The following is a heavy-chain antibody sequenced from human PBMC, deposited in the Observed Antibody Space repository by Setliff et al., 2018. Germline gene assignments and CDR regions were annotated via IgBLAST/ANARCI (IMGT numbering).Heavy chain of an antibody. CDR3: LRLVRYCSRTSCQRTSGDEV. CDR1: GYTFTESI. CDR2: IGVYRGNT. Sequence: ASVKVSCKASGYTFTESIVSWVRQAPGQGLEWLGWIGVYRGNTYTAQRFQGRVTMTTDTSTNMAYLELRGLRSDDTAVYYCLRLVRYCSRTSCQRTSGDEVWGQGTLVTVSS. D-gene: IGHD2-8*01. V-gene: IGHV1-18*01. J-gene: IGHJ4*02.